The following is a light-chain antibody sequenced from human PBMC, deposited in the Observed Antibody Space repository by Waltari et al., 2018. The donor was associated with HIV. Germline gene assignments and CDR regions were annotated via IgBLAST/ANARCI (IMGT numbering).Light chain of an antibody. CDR3: QQYFDVPVT. CDR2: AAS. J-gene: IGKJ1*01. CDR1: QGIGNF. Sequence: DIQMSQPPSSLSASVGDRVTITCRASQGIGNFLAWYQQKPGGALKLLLTAASTLETGVPSRFSGSASGTAFTLTINSLQPEDFGTYYCQQYFDVPVTFGQGTKVEIK. V-gene: IGKV1-NL1*01.